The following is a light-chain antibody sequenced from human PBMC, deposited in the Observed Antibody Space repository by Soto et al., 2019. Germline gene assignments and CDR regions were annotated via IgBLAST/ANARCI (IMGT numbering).Light chain of an antibody. J-gene: IGKJ3*01. Sequence: EIVLTQSPGTLSLSPGERATLSCRASQSVSSSYLAWYQQKPGQAPRLIIYGASSRATGIPDRFSGSGSGTVFTITISRLEPEDFAVYYCQQYGSLPFTFGPGTKVDIK. V-gene: IGKV3-20*01. CDR3: QQYGSLPFT. CDR1: QSVSSSY. CDR2: GAS.